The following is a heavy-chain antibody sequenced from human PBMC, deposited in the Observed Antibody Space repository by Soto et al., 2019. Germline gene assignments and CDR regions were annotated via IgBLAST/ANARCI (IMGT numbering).Heavy chain of an antibody. J-gene: IGHJ6*02. D-gene: IGHD2-2*02. CDR2: ISSRSDI. CDR1: GFTFSTYS. V-gene: IGHV3-21*01. CDR3: AREYTAWPLAYGLDV. Sequence: GGSLRLSCVGSGFTFSTYSINWVRQAPGKGLEWVSSISSRSDIYYADSVKGRFTISRGNAKNSVSLQMNSLRAEDTAVYYCAREYTAWPLAYGLDVWGQGATVTVSS.